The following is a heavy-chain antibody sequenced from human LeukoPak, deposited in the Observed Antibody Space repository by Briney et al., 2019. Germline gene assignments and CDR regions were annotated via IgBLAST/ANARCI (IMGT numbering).Heavy chain of an antibody. CDR1: GFTFDDYG. D-gene: IGHD2-15*01. CDR2: IIRSSSTI. J-gene: IGHJ6*04. Sequence: PGGSLRLSCAASGFTFDDYGMSWVRQAPGKGLEWVSYIIRSSSTIYYADSVKGRFTISRDNANNIAYLQMNSLKTEDTAVYYCITPDKPLGFCSGGSCSLGCSWGKGTTVTISA. V-gene: IGHV3-48*01. CDR3: ITPDKPLGFCSGGSCSLGCS.